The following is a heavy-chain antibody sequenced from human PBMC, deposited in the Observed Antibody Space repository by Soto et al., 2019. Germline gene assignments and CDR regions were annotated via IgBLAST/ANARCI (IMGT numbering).Heavy chain of an antibody. CDR3: ARSSVSGYSYGQNDY. V-gene: IGHV4-59*01. CDR2: IYYSGST. D-gene: IGHD5-18*01. Sequence: SETLSLTCTVSGGSISSYYWSWIRQPPGKGLEWIGYIYYSGSTNYNPSLKSRVTISVDTSKNQFSLKLSSVTAADTAVYYCARSSVSGYSYGQNDYWGQGTLVTVSS. CDR1: GGSISSYY. J-gene: IGHJ4*02.